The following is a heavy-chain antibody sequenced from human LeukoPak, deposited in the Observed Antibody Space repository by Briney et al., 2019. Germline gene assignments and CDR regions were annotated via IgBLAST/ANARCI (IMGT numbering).Heavy chain of an antibody. CDR2: IYTSGST. CDR1: GGSISNYY. CDR3: ERDFREITGINWFDP. J-gene: IGHJ5*02. D-gene: IGHD1-20*01. Sequence: SETLSLTCTVSGGSISNYYWSWIRQPAGKGLEWIGRIYTSGSTYYNPSLKTRVTMSVDTSNNQFSLKLSSVTAADTAVYFCERDFREITGINWFDPWGQGTLVTVSS. V-gene: IGHV4-4*07.